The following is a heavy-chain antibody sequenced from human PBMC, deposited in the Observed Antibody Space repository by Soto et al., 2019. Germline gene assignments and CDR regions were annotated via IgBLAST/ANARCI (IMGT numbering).Heavy chain of an antibody. CDR1: GYTFTGYY. V-gene: IGHV1-2*04. CDR3: ARAKVELGWYFDL. J-gene: IGHJ2*01. Sequence: QVQLVQSGAEVKKPGASVKVSCKASGYTFTGYYMHWVRQAPGQGLEWMGWINPNSGGTNYAQKFQRWVTMTRDEYISTAYMELGRLRSDDTAVYYCARAKVELGWYFDLWGRGTLVTVSS. CDR2: INPNSGGT. D-gene: IGHD7-27*01.